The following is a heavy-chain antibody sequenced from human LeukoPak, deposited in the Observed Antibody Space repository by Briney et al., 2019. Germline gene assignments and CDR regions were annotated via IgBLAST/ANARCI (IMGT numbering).Heavy chain of an antibody. D-gene: IGHD3-10*01. Sequence: GGSLTLSCATSRFTFRDYAMSWVRQAPGKGLEWVSAIGGSGGSTYYADSVKGRFTISRDNSKNTLYLQMNSLRAEDTAVYYCARGITMLRGVISYFDYWGQGTPVTVSS. CDR1: RFTFRDYA. V-gene: IGHV3-23*01. CDR2: IGGSGGST. CDR3: ARGITMLRGVISYFDY. J-gene: IGHJ4*02.